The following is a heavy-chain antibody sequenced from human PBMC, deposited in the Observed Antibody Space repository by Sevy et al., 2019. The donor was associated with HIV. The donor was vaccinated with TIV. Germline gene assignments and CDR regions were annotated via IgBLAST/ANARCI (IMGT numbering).Heavy chain of an antibody. CDR2: IYYSGST. CDR3: ARSPALLWFGELLYENAFDI. CDR1: GGSISSSSHY. D-gene: IGHD3-10*01. J-gene: IGHJ3*02. V-gene: IGHV4-39*01. Sequence: SETLSLTCTVSGGSISSSSHYWGWIRQPPGKGLEWIGSIYYSGSTYYNPSLKSRVTISVDTSKNQFSLKLSSVTAADTAVYYCARSPALLWFGELLYENAFDIWGQGTMVTVSS.